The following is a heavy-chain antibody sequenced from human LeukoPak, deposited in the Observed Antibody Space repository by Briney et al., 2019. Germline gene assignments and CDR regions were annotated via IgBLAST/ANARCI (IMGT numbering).Heavy chain of an antibody. Sequence: SETLSLTCAVYGGSFRDYYWSWIRQPPGKGLEWIGEINHSGSTNYNPSLKSRVTISLDTSKNQFSLKLTSVTAADTAVYYCAKAPYLSSGAWGQGILVAVSS. D-gene: IGHD3-22*01. CDR2: INHSGST. CDR3: AKAPYLSSGA. CDR1: GGSFRDYY. J-gene: IGHJ3*01. V-gene: IGHV4-34*01.